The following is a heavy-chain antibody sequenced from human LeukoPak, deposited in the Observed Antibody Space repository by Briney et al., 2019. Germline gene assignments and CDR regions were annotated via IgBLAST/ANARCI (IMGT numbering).Heavy chain of an antibody. D-gene: IGHD6-19*01. V-gene: IGHV3-48*02. CDR1: GFTFSSYS. CDR2: ISSSSSTI. CDR3: ASLQPPGSRWLAFDI. Sequence: QSGGSLRLSCAASGFTFSSYSMNWVRQAPGKGLEWVSYISSSSSTIYYADSVKGRFTISRDNAKNSLYPQMNSLRDEDTAVYYCASLQPPGSRWLAFDIWGQGTMVTVSS. J-gene: IGHJ3*02.